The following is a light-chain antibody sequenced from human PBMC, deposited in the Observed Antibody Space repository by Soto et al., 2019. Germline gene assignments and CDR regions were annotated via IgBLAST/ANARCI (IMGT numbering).Light chain of an antibody. V-gene: IGLV1-44*01. Sequence: QSGLTQAPSASGTPGQRVTISCSGRTSNIGSNTVDWHRQLPGTAPKLLIYHNDQRPSGVPDRFSASKSGTSASLAISGLQSEDEADFYCAAWDDSLNVYVFGTGTKVTVL. J-gene: IGLJ1*01. CDR3: AAWDDSLNVYV. CDR2: HND. CDR1: TSNIGSNT.